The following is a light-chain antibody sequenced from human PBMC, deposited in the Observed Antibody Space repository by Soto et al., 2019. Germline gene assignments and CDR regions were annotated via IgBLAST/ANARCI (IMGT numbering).Light chain of an antibody. Sequence: EIVLTQSPGTLSLSPGERATLSCRASQSVSSSYLAWYKQKPGQAPRLLMFGASSRATGIPDRFSGSGSGTDFTLTIDRLEPEDCAVYYCQQFGRSLMYTFGQGTKLEIK. V-gene: IGKV3-20*01. CDR1: QSVSSSY. CDR3: QQFGRSLMYT. CDR2: GAS. J-gene: IGKJ2*01.